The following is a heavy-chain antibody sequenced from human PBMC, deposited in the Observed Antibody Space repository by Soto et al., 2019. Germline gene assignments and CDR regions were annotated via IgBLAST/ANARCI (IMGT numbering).Heavy chain of an antibody. CDR2: IYYSGST. J-gene: IGHJ4*02. Sequence: QVQLQESGPGLVKPSQTLSLTCTVSGGSISSGGYYWSWIRQHPGKGLEWIGYIYYSGSTYYNPXLKSRVTISVXXSXNXXSLKLSSVTAADTAVYYCARGRSGYYHVNRGYFDYWGQGTLVTVSS. V-gene: IGHV4-31*03. CDR1: GGSISSGGYY. CDR3: ARGRSGYYHVNRGYFDY. D-gene: IGHD3-3*01.